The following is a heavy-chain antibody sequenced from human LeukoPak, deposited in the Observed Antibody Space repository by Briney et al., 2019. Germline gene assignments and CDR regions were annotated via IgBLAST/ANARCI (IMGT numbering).Heavy chain of an antibody. CDR2: ISAYKGNT. CDR1: GYTFSNYV. Sequence: ASVKVSCKASGYTFSNYVISWVRQAPGQGLEWMGWISAYKGNTNSAQKFQGRVTMTTDTSTNTAYMVLRSLRSDDTAVYYCARQGRRIVVIKDDAFDIWGQGTMVTVSS. CDR3: ARQGRRIVVIKDDAFDI. V-gene: IGHV1-18*01. J-gene: IGHJ3*02. D-gene: IGHD3-22*01.